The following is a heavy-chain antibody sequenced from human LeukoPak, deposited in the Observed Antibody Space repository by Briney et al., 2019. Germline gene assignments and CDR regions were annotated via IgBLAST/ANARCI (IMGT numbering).Heavy chain of an antibody. CDR1: GYTLTSYG. V-gene: IGHV1-18*04. Sequence: ASVKVSCKASGYTLTSYGISWVRQAPGQGLEWMGWISAYNGNTNYAQKLQGRVTMTTDTSTSTVYMELRSLRSDDTAVYYCARDLWFGEHWFDPWGQGTLVTVSS. D-gene: IGHD3-10*01. J-gene: IGHJ5*02. CDR2: ISAYNGNT. CDR3: ARDLWFGEHWFDP.